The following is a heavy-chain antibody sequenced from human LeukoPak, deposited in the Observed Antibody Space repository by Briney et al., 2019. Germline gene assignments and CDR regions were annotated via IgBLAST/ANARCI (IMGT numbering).Heavy chain of an antibody. J-gene: IGHJ4*02. Sequence: SETLSPTCTVSGVSISNHYSSWIRQPPGKGLEWIGYIYYTGNTNYNPSLKSRVTISEDTSKNQVSLKLSSVTAADTAVYYCVRHSRVVAFDYWGQGNLVTVSS. D-gene: IGHD2-15*01. CDR1: GVSISNHY. CDR3: VRHSRVVAFDY. V-gene: IGHV4-59*08. CDR2: IYYTGNT.